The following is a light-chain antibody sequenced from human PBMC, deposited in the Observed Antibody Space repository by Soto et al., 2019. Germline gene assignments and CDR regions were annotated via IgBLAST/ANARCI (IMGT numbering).Light chain of an antibody. V-gene: IGKV3-11*01. Sequence: EVVLTQSPATLSLSPGDRATLSCRASQSVNNFLAWYQQKPGQTPRLLIYDASKRATSIPGRFSGSGSGTDFTLTISSLEPEDFAVYYCQQRSNWPPALSFGGGTKVEI. CDR1: QSVNNF. CDR2: DAS. J-gene: IGKJ4*01. CDR3: QQRSNWPPALS.